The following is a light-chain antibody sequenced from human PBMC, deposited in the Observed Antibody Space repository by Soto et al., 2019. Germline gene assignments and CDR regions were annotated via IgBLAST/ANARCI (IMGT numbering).Light chain of an antibody. CDR1: QSVDTW. Sequence: DIQMTQFPSTLSASVGDRVTITCRASQSVDTWLAWYQQKPGKAPSPVIYTASNLERGVPSRFSGSGSGTEFTLTVRSLQPDDFATYYCQQYNTYPRTFGQGTKVEVK. CDR2: TAS. CDR3: QQYNTYPRT. J-gene: IGKJ1*01. V-gene: IGKV1-5*03.